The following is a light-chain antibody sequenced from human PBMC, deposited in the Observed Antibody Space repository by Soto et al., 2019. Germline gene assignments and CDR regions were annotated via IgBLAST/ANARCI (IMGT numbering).Light chain of an antibody. Sequence: DIQMTQSPPSLSASVGDRVTVTCRASQSITTYLNWYQQKPGRAPKLLIYGASSLQSGVPSRFSGSGSGTEFTLTITSLQPEDFATYICQQSYGTPWTFGQGTKVEIK. CDR3: QQSYGTPWT. CDR2: GAS. J-gene: IGKJ1*01. V-gene: IGKV1-39*01. CDR1: QSITTY.